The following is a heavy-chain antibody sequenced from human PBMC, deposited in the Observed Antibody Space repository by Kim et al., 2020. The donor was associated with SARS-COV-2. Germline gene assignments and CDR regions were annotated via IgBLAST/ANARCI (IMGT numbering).Heavy chain of an antibody. V-gene: IGHV3-74*01. CDR2: INSDGSST. Sequence: GGSLRLSCAASGFTFSSYWMHWVRQAPGKGLVWVSRINSDGSSTSYADSVKGRFTISRDNAKNTLYLQMNSLRAEDTAVYYCARDGIVGATILGSRWNYYYGMDVWGQGTTVTVSS. J-gene: IGHJ6*02. D-gene: IGHD1-26*01. CDR1: GFTFSSYW. CDR3: ARDGIVGATILGSRWNYYYGMDV.